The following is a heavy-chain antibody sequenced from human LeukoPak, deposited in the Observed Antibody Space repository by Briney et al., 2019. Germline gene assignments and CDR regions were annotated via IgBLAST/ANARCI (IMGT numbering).Heavy chain of an antibody. J-gene: IGHJ6*02. CDR2: ISYDGSNK. CDR1: GFTVSSNY. D-gene: IGHD3-10*01. CDR3: AKGGGMVRGVPFMDV. Sequence: GGSLRLSCAASGFTVSSNYMSWVRQAPGKGLEWVAVISYDGSNKYYADSVKGRFTISRDNSKNTLYLQMNSLRAEDTAVYYCAKGGGMVRGVPFMDVWGQGTTVTVSS. V-gene: IGHV3-30*18.